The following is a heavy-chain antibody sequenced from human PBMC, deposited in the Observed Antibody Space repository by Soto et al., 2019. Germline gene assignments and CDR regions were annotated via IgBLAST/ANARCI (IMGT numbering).Heavy chain of an antibody. D-gene: IGHD2-8*02. J-gene: IGHJ4*02. V-gene: IGHV3-23*01. Sequence: DVQLLESGGGLVQPEGSLRLSCAASGFTFSSYAMGWVRQGPGKGLEWVAVVSIGGSTHYADSVRGRFTISRDNSKNTLPLQMNSLTAEGTAVYFCAKRRCAGGHFDYWGQGALVTVSS. CDR1: GFTFSSYA. CDR2: VSIGGST. CDR3: AKRRCAGGHFDY.